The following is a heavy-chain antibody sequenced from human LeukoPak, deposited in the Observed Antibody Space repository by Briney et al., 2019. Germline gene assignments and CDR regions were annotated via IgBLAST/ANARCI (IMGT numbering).Heavy chain of an antibody. D-gene: IGHD3-9*01. CDR1: GGTFSSYA. CDR3: ARDPPYYDILTPIDP. V-gene: IGHV1-69*13. Sequence: ASVKVSCKASGGTFSSYAISWVRQAPGQGLEWMGGIIPIFRTANYARKFQGRVTITADESTSTAYMELSSLRSEDTAVYYCARDPPYYDILTPIDPWGQGTLVTVSS. J-gene: IGHJ5*02. CDR2: IIPIFRTA.